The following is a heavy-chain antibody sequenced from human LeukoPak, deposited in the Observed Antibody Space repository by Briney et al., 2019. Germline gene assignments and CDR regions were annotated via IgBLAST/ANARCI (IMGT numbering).Heavy chain of an antibody. CDR3: ASNLGLTRTDY. CDR1: GGTFSSYA. CDR2: IIPIFGTA. V-gene: IGHV1-69*05. D-gene: IGHD3-16*01. Sequence: SVKVSCKASGGTFSSYAISWVRQAPGHGLEWMGRIIPIFGTANYAPKFQGRVTITTDESTSTAYMELCSLRTEDTAVYYCASNLGLTRTDYWGQGDLVTVSS. J-gene: IGHJ4*02.